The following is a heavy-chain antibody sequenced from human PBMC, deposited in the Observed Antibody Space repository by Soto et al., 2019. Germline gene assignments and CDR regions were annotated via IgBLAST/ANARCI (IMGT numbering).Heavy chain of an antibody. J-gene: IGHJ6*02. D-gene: IGHD1-26*01. CDR1: GYTFVSYY. V-gene: IGHV5-51*01. CDR3: ARGDRGGSHLYVMDV. Sequence: PGESLKISCVGSGYTFVSYYIAWVRQMPGKGLEWMGISYPGDSDATYSPSFQGQVTISADKSISTAYLEWSSLESSDTGIYYCARGDRGGSHLYVMDVWGQGTAVTVSS. CDR2: SYPGDSDA.